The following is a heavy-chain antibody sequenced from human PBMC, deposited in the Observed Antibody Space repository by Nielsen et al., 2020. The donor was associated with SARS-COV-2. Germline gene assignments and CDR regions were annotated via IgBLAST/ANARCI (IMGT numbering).Heavy chain of an antibody. CDR3: ARTIYYDSSSHFDY. Sequence: GESLKISCAASGFTFSDYYMSWIRQAPGKGLEWVSYISSSSSYTNYADSVKGRFTISRDNAKNSLYLQMNSLRAEDTAVYYCARTIYYDSSSHFDYWGQGTLVTVSS. CDR2: ISSSSSYT. CDR1: GFTFSDYY. J-gene: IGHJ4*02. D-gene: IGHD3-22*01. V-gene: IGHV3-11*03.